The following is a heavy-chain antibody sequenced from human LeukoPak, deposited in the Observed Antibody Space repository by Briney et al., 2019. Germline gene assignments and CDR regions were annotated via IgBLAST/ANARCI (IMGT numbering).Heavy chain of an antibody. CDR2: IYSNGNT. V-gene: IGHV4-59*01. Sequence: SETLSLTCTVSGGSISNYYWSWIRHPPGKGLEWIGFIYSNGNTNYNPSLKSRLTVSLDTSKSQFSLKLSSVTAADTAIYYCARSTTVSGFDCWGHGTLVTVSS. CDR1: GGSISNYY. J-gene: IGHJ4*01. CDR3: ARSTTVSGFDC. D-gene: IGHD4-17*01.